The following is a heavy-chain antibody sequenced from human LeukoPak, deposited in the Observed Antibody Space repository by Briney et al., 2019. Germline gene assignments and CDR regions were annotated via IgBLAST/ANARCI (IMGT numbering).Heavy chain of an antibody. CDR2: IYYSGST. J-gene: IGHJ1*01. Sequence: SETLSLTCTVSGGSISSYYWSWIRQPPGKGLEWIGYIYYSGSTNYNPSLKSRVTISVDTSKNQFSLKLSSVTAADTAVYYCAKGSIAAADLYFQHWGQGTLVTVSS. CDR1: GGSISSYY. CDR3: AKGSIAAADLYFQH. D-gene: IGHD6-13*01. V-gene: IGHV4-59*01.